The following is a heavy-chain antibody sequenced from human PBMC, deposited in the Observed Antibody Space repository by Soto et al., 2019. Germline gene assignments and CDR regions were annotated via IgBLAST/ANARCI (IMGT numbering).Heavy chain of an antibody. D-gene: IGHD3-16*02. CDR2: ISAYNGNT. CDR1: GYTFTSYG. V-gene: IGHV1-18*01. CDR3: ASNYIWGSYRSGIDY. Sequence: QVQLVQSGAEVKKPGASVKVSCKASGYTFTSYGISWVRQAPGQGLEWMGWISAYNGNTNYAQKQQGRGTMTSVTTTSTAYMELRSLSSDDTAVYYCASNYIWGSYRSGIDYWGQGTLVTVSS. J-gene: IGHJ4*02.